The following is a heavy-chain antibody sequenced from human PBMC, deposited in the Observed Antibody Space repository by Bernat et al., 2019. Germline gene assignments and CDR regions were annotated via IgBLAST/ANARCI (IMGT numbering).Heavy chain of an antibody. V-gene: IGHV4-31*03. CDR1: GGSISSGGYY. J-gene: IGHJ6*03. Sequence: QVQLQESGPGLVKPSQTLSLTCTVSGGSISSGGYYWSWIRQHPGKGLEWIGYIYYSGSTYYNPSLKSRVTISVDTSKNQFSLKLSSVTAADTAVYYCARSTYYDVWSGPYTLYYYYYYMDVWGKGTTVTVSS. CDR2: IYYSGST. D-gene: IGHD3-3*01. CDR3: ARSTYYDVWSGPYTLYYYYYYMDV.